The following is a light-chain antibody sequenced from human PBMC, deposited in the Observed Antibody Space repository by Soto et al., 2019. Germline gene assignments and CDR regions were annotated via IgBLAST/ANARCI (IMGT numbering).Light chain of an antibody. V-gene: IGKV3-11*01. CDR1: PSVTNF. Sequence: EIVMTQSPATLSVSLGQRATLSCRASPSVTNFLAWYQKKPGQAPRLLXYGAVNRATGIPARFSGSGSWTNFALTISSLEPEDAAVYYCQQRNVWPPVTFGQGTRLEI. J-gene: IGKJ5*01. CDR3: QQRNVWPPVT. CDR2: GAV.